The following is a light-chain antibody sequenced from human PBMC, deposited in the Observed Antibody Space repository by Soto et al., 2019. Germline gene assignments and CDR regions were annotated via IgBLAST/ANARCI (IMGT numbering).Light chain of an antibody. CDR1: HSVGSN. CDR2: GAS. Sequence: EIVMTQSPATLSVSPGERATLSCRASHSVGSNLAWYQHKPGQAPRVLIYGASTRATGIPARFSGSGSGTDFTLTISRLEPEDFAVYYCQQYVTSSPRTFGQGTKVDIK. CDR3: QQYVTSSPRT. J-gene: IGKJ1*01. V-gene: IGKV3-15*01.